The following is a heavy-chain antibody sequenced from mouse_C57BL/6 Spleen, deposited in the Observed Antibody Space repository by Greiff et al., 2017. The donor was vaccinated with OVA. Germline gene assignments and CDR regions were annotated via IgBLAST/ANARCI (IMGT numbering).Heavy chain of an antibody. CDR3: ARGGGSSFSLDSAMDY. J-gene: IGHJ4*01. D-gene: IGHD1-1*01. CDR2: ISSGSSTI. Sequence: EVKLMEPGGGLVKPGGSLKLSCAASGFTFSDYGMHWVRQAPEKGLEWVAYISSGSSTIYYADTVKGRFTISRDNAKNTLFLQLTSLRSEDTAMYYCARGGGSSFSLDSAMDYWGQGTSVTVSS. V-gene: IGHV5-17*01. CDR1: GFTFSDYG.